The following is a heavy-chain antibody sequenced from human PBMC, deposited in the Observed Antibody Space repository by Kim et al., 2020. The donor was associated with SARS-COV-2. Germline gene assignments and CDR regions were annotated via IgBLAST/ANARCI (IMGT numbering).Heavy chain of an antibody. V-gene: IGHV3-11*06. D-gene: IGHD6-19*01. J-gene: IGHJ5*01. CDR3: AREMNGNSSGYYIWLDY. Sequence: SVKGRFTISRDNAKKSLYLQMNSLRDEDTAAYYCAREMNGNSSGYYIWLDYWGHGTLVTVSP.